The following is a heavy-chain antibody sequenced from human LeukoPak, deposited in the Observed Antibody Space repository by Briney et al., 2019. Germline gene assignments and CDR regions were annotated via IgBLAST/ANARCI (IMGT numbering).Heavy chain of an antibody. Sequence: PGGSLRLSCSASRFTISSYSRNWVRQAPGKGLEWVSVITVTGGTDYADSVTGRFSISRDNSKNAVFLQMNSLRAEDTAVYHCATILDYAGERGYFYGLDVWGQGTTVTVSS. J-gene: IGHJ6*02. V-gene: IGHV3-23*01. CDR2: ITVTGGT. CDR1: RFTISSYS. CDR3: ATILDYAGERGYFYGLDV. D-gene: IGHD3-16*01.